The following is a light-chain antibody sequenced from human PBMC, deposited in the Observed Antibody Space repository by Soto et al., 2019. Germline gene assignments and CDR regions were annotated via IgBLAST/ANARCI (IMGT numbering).Light chain of an antibody. CDR1: QSVSSN. Sequence: EIVMTQSPVTLSVSPGDRATLSCRASQSVSSNVAWYQQRPGQAPRLLIYGASTRAAGIPARFSGSGSETEFTLTISSLQSDDIAVYYCQQYNNWPGRTFGQGTKVEIK. V-gene: IGKV3-15*01. CDR2: GAS. J-gene: IGKJ1*01. CDR3: QQYNNWPGRT.